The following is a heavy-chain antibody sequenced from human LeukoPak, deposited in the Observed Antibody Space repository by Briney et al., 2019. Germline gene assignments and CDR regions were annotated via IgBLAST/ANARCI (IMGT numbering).Heavy chain of an antibody. J-gene: IGHJ4*02. CDR2: ISGSGGST. Sequence: TGGSLRLSCAASGFTFSSYAMSWVRQAPGKGLERVSAISGSGGSTYYADSVKGRFTISRDNSKNTLYLQMNSLRAEDTAVYYCAKEEDMIVVVIYWGQGTLVTVSS. D-gene: IGHD3-22*01. CDR3: AKEEDMIVVVIY. CDR1: GFTFSSYA. V-gene: IGHV3-23*01.